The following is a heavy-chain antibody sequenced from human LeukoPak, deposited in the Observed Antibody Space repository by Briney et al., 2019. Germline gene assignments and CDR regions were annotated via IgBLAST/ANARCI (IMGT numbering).Heavy chain of an antibody. J-gene: IGHJ5*02. CDR2: INPNSGGT. Sequence: ASVKVSCKASGYTFTGYYMHWVRQAPGQGLEWMGWINPNSGGTNYAQKFQGRVTMTRDTSISTAYMELSGLRSDDTAVYYCAREDLRAYYYDSSGYYPWGQGTLVTVSS. CDR3: AREDLRAYYYDSSGYYP. D-gene: IGHD3-22*01. CDR1: GYTFTGYY. V-gene: IGHV1-2*02.